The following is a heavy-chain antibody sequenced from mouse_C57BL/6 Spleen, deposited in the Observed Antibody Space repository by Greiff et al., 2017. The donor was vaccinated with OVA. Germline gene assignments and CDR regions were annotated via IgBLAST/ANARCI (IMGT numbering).Heavy chain of an antibody. CDR2: IWSGGST. V-gene: IGHV2-2*01. J-gene: IGHJ4*01. Sequence: VQLQQSGPGLVQPSQSLSITCTVSGFSLTSYGVHWVRQSPGKGLEWLGVIWSGGSTDSNAAFISRLSISKDNSKSQVFFKMNSLQADDTAIYYCAREPYYYAMDYWGQGTSVTVSS. CDR1: GFSLTSYG. CDR3: AREPYYYAMDY.